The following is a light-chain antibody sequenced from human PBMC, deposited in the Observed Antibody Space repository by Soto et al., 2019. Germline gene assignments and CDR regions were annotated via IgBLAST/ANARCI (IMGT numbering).Light chain of an antibody. J-gene: IGKJ3*01. Sequence: EIVLTQSPATLSLSPGERATLSCRASQSVSSYLAWYQQKPGQAPRLLIYDASNRATGIPARFSGSGSGTDFPLTISRLEPEDFALYYCQQRSNSPLTFGPGTKVDIK. CDR3: QQRSNSPLT. CDR2: DAS. V-gene: IGKV3-11*01. CDR1: QSVSSY.